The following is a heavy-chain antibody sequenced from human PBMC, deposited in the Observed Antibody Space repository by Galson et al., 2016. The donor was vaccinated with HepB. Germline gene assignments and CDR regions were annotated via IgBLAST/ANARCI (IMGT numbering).Heavy chain of an antibody. V-gene: IGHV1-24*01. CDR3: ATGSVLGGNGFFFNFYY. CDR1: GYNLKELD. D-gene: IGHD3-16*01. CDR2: FNPVDDEM. Sequence: SVKVSCKVSGYNLKELDIHWVRQAPGKGLEWMGIFNPVDDEMIYAQNFQARVTMTGDTSTNTVYMLLSGLTSDDSAIYFCATGSVLGGNGFFFNFYYWGKRAIVTVSS. J-gene: IGHJ4*02.